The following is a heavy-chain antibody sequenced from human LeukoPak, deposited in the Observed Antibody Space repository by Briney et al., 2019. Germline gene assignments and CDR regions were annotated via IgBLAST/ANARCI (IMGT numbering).Heavy chain of an antibody. V-gene: IGHV4-61*08. J-gene: IGHJ3*02. CDR2: IYYSGST. D-gene: IGHD4-17*01. Sequence: PSQTLSLTCTVSGGSISSGGYYWSWIRQHPGKGLEWIGYIYYSGSTNYNPSLKSRVTISVDTSKNQFSLKLSSVTAADTAVYYCALFYGDYPEDAFDIWGQGQWSPSLQ. CDR3: ALFYGDYPEDAFDI. CDR1: GGSISSGGYY.